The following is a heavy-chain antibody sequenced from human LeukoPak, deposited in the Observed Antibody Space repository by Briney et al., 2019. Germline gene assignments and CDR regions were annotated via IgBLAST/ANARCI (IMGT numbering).Heavy chain of an antibody. CDR1: GGSISSYY. CDR2: IYYSGST. Sequence: SETLSLTCTVSGGSISSYYWSWIRQPPGKGLEWIGYIYYSGSTNYNPSLKSRVTISVDTSENQFSLKLSSVTAADTAVYYCARVLGYCSSTSCYGGPDYYGMDVWGKGTTVTVSS. CDR3: ARVLGYCSSTSCYGGPDYYGMDV. J-gene: IGHJ6*04. D-gene: IGHD2-2*01. V-gene: IGHV4-59*01.